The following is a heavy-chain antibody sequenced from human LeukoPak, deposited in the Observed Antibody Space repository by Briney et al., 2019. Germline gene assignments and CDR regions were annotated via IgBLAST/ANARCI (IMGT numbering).Heavy chain of an antibody. CDR3: ARAYPGGYFDY. CDR2: ISWNSGSM. Sequence: GGSLRLSCAASGFTFDDYAMHWVGQAPGKGLEWVSSISWNSGSMAYADSVKGRFTISRDNAKNSLYLQMNSLRAEDMALYYCARAYPGGYFDYWGQGTLVTVSS. J-gene: IGHJ4*02. D-gene: IGHD2-15*01. CDR1: GFTFDDYA. V-gene: IGHV3-9*03.